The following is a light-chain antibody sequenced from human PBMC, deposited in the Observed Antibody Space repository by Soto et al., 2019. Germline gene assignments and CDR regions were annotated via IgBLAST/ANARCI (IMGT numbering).Light chain of an antibody. CDR2: DAS. J-gene: IGKJ1*01. CDR1: QGIDSS. Sequence: AILLTQSPSSLSASVGDRVTITCRASQGIDSSFAWYQQKPGKAPKLLIYDASSLESGVPSRFSGSGSGTEFTLTISSLQPDDFAVYFCQQYNIWTQTFGQGTKVDIK. V-gene: IGKV1-13*02. CDR3: QQYNIWTQT.